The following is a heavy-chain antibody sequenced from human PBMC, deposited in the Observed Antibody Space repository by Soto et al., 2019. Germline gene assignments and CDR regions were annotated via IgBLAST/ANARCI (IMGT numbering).Heavy chain of an antibody. J-gene: IGHJ2*01. D-gene: IGHD5-12*01. CDR3: ARLPRARNIEPRRPRGYFDL. CDR2: IYYSGST. CDR1: GGSVSSGHNY. Sequence: QVPLQESGPGLVKPSETLSLTCTVCGGSVSSGHNYWSWIRQPPGKGLEWIGYIYYSGSTNYNPSLRSRVAISVDTSKNQCSLKLNSVTAADTAVFYCARLPRARNIEPRRPRGYFDLWGRGTLVTVSS. V-gene: IGHV4-61*01.